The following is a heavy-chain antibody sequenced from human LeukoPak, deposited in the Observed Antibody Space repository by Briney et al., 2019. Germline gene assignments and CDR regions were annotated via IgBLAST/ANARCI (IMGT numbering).Heavy chain of an antibody. D-gene: IGHD5-24*01. CDR2: IRQDGREK. Sequence: GSLRLSCAASGFTFSSYWMSWVRQAPGEGLEWVANIRQDGREKYYVDSVRGRFTISRDNAKNSLYLQMNSLRAEDTAVYYCARGRGDYWGQGTLVTVSS. CDR3: ARGRGDY. CDR1: GFTFSSYW. V-gene: IGHV3-7*01. J-gene: IGHJ4*02.